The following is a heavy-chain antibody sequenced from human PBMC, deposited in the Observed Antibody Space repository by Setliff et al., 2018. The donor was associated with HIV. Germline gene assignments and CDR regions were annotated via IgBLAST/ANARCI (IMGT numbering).Heavy chain of an antibody. J-gene: IGHJ4*02. CDR2: IYKSGSA. CDR1: GGSISSYH. CDR3: ARHGLQYYDFWSGHPGGDTVGYFDY. V-gene: IGHV4-59*08. D-gene: IGHD3-3*01. Sequence: SETLSLTCRVSGGSISSYHWSWIRQPPGKGLEWIGHIYKSGSANYSPSLKGRVTISADTSRNQFSLKLTSVTAADTAVYYCARHGLQYYDFWSGHPGGDTVGYFDYWGPGTLVTVSS.